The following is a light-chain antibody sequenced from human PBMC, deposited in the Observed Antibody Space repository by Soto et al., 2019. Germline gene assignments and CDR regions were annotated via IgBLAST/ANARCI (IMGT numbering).Light chain of an antibody. Sequence: DIPMTPSPSSLSASVGDRVTITCQASQDIKNYLNWYQQKPGKAPKLLIYDASNLETGVPSRFSGSGSGTDFTFTISSLQSEDIGTYYCQKYGSIPITFGQGTRLGIK. CDR2: DAS. V-gene: IGKV1-33*01. CDR3: QKYGSIPIT. J-gene: IGKJ5*01. CDR1: QDIKNY.